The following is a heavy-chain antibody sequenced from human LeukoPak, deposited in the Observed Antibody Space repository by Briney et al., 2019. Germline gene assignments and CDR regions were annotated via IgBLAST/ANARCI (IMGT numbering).Heavy chain of an antibody. CDR3: AVGPGYYYGSGSYYLDY. CDR2: ISAYNGNT. Sequence: GSSVKVSCKASGYTFTSYGISWVRQAPGQGLEWMGWISAYNGNTDYAQKLQGRVTMTTDTSTSTAYMELRSLRSDDTAVYYCAVGPGYYYGSGSYYLDYWGQGTLVTVSS. V-gene: IGHV1-18*01. J-gene: IGHJ4*02. D-gene: IGHD3-10*01. CDR1: GYTFTSYG.